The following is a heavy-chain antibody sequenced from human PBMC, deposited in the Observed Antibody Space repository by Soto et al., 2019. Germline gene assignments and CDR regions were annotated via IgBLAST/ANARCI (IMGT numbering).Heavy chain of an antibody. Sequence: SETLSLTCAVYGGSFSGYYWSWIRQPPGKGLEWIREINHSGSTNYNPSLKSRVTISVDMSKKQFSLTLRSVAAADTAMYYCVRDGTKXLRDWFDPWGQGILVTVSS. D-gene: IGHD1-1*01. CDR2: INHSGST. CDR3: VRDGTKXLRDWFDP. J-gene: IGHJ5*02. V-gene: IGHV4-34*01. CDR1: GGSFSGYY.